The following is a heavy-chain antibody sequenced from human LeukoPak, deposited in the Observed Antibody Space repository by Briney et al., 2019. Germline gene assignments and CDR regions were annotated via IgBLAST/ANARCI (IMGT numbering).Heavy chain of an antibody. D-gene: IGHD4-23*01. Sequence: SETLSLTCAVYGGSFSGYYWSWIRQPPGKGLQWIGEINHSGTTNYNPSLKSRVTISVDTSKNQFSLKVSSVTAADTAVYYCARVCGGNRFDYWGQGTLVTVSS. J-gene: IGHJ4*02. CDR2: INHSGTT. CDR1: GGSFSGYY. V-gene: IGHV4-34*01. CDR3: ARVCGGNRFDY.